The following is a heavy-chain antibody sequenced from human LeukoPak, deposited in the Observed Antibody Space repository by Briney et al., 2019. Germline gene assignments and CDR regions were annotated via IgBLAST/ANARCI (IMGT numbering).Heavy chain of an antibody. Sequence: GGSQRLSCAASGFTFSSYSMNWVRQAPGKGLEWVSSISSSSSYIYYADSVKGRFTISRDNAKNSLYLQMNSLRAEDTAVYYCAREEYYYDSSGPRGDYWGQGTLVTVSS. CDR2: ISSSSSYI. CDR1: GFTFSSYS. J-gene: IGHJ4*02. V-gene: IGHV3-21*01. D-gene: IGHD3-22*01. CDR3: AREEYYYDSSGPRGDY.